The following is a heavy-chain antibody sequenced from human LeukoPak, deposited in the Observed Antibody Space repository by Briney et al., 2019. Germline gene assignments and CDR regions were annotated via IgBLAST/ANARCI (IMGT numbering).Heavy chain of an antibody. J-gene: IGHJ4*02. V-gene: IGHV3-30*04. Sequence: GGSLRLSCAASGFTFSSYAMHWVRQAPGKGLQWVAVISYVGSNKYYSDSVKCGFTISRDNAKNTLYLQMNSLRADGTAVYYCATPRGSGSYLAFDYWGQGTLVTVSS. CDR1: GFTFSSYA. CDR3: ATPRGSGSYLAFDY. D-gene: IGHD1-26*01. CDR2: ISYVGSNK.